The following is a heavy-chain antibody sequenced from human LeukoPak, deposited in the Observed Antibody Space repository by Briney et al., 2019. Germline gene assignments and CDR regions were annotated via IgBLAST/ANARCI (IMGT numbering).Heavy chain of an antibody. CDR1: GGSISSYY. CDR2: IYYSGST. D-gene: IGHD5-24*01. CDR3: ARWLHGSPFDY. V-gene: IGHV4-59*01. Sequence: SETLSLTCTVSGGSISSYYWSWIRQPPGKGLEWIGYIYYSGSTNYNPSLKSRVTISVDTSKNQFSLKLSSVTAADTAVYYCARWLHGSPFDYWGQGTLVTVSS. J-gene: IGHJ4*02.